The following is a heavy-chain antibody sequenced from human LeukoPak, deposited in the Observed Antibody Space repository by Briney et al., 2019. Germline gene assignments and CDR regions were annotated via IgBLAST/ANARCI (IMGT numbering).Heavy chain of an antibody. J-gene: IGHJ6*03. D-gene: IGHD1-1*01. Sequence: PSETLSLTCSVSGGSISSSLYHWGWLRQPPGKGLEWIGNVFHSGNTYSSPSLQSRVAFSVDTSKNQFSLKLTSVTATDTAVYYCARQIVGTSWNYYCSYIDVWGKGTSVSVSS. CDR1: GGSISSSLYH. CDR2: VFHSGNT. CDR3: ARQIVGTSWNYYCSYIDV. V-gene: IGHV4-39*01.